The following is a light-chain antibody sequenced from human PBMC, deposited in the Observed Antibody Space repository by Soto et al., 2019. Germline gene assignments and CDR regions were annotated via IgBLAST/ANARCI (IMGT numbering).Light chain of an antibody. CDR2: AAS. J-gene: IGKJ2*01. Sequence: DIQMTQSPSSLSASVGDRVTITCRASQAISNYLAWYQLNPGKAPKLLIYAASTLQSGVPSRFSGSGSGTDFTLAISSLPPEDVATYYCQKYNSVPYTFGKGTKLEIK. V-gene: IGKV1-27*01. CDR1: QAISNY. CDR3: QKYNSVPYT.